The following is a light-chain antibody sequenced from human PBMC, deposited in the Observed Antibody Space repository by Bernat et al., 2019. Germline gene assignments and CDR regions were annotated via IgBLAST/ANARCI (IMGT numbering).Light chain of an antibody. Sequence: QSALTQPASVSGSPGQSITISCTGTSSDVGSYNLVSWYQQHPGKAPKLMIYEVSKRPSGVSNRFSGSKSGNTPSLTISGLQAEDEADYYCCSYAGSSTSPYVFGPGTKVTVL. V-gene: IGLV2-23*02. CDR1: SSDVGSYNL. CDR2: EVS. J-gene: IGLJ1*01. CDR3: CSYAGSSTSPYV.